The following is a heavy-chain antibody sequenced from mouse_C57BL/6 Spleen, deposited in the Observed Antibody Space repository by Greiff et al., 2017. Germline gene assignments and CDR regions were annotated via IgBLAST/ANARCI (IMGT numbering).Heavy chain of an antibody. Sequence: EVKLVESGPGLVTPSQSLSLTCSVTGYSITSGYYWDWLRQFPGNKLEWMGYISYDGSNNYNPSLKNRISITRDTSKKQFFLKLNSVTTEDTATYYCARARGTEGFAYWGQGTLVTVSA. CDR2: ISYDGSN. D-gene: IGHD3-3*01. J-gene: IGHJ3*01. CDR1: GYSITSGYY. V-gene: IGHV3-6*01. CDR3: ARARGTEGFAY.